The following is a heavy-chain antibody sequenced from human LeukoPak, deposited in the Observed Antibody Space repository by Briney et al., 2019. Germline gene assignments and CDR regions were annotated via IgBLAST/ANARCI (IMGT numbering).Heavy chain of an antibody. Sequence: SETLSLTCTVSGGSISSYYWSWIRQTPGKGLEWIGYIWKSAITNYNPSLQSRVTISADTSKNQISLNMTSVTAADTAVYYCAIQGFAESWATWANWFDPWGKGTLVTVSS. J-gene: IGHJ5*02. V-gene: IGHV4-59*08. CDR1: GGSISSYY. D-gene: IGHD3-10*01. CDR3: AIQGFAESWATWANWFDP. CDR2: IWKSAIT.